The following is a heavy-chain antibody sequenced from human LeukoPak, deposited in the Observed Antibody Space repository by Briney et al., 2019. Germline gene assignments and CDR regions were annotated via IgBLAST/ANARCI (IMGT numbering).Heavy chain of an antibody. D-gene: IGHD4-17*01. CDR3: ASQDDYGDYVEVY. J-gene: IGHJ4*02. CDR2: INHSGST. V-gene: IGHV4-34*01. Sequence: PSETLSLTCAVYGGSFSGYYWSWIRQPPGKGLEWIGDINHSGSTNYNPSLKSRVTISVDTSKNQFSLKLSSVTAADTAVYYCASQDDYGDYVEVYWGQGTLVTVSS. CDR1: GGSFSGYY.